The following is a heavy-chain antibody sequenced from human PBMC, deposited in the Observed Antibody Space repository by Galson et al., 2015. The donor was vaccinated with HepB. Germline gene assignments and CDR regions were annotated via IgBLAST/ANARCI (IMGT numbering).Heavy chain of an antibody. V-gene: IGHV3-30*18. CDR3: AKPLGLCSSTSCQTDAEYFQH. Sequence: SLRLSCAASGFIFNYYGMHWVRQAPGKGLEWVAVISYDGSNKYYADSVKGRFTISRDKSKNTLYLQMNRLRAEDTAVYYCAKPLGLCSSTSCQTDAEYFQHWGQGTLVTVSS. J-gene: IGHJ1*01. CDR1: GFIFNYYG. D-gene: IGHD2-2*01. CDR2: ISYDGSNK.